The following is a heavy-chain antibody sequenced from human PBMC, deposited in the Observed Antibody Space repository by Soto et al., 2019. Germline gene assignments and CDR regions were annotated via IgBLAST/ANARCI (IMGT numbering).Heavy chain of an antibody. CDR2: ISSSSSTI. V-gene: IGHV3-48*02. D-gene: IGHD2-2*01. J-gene: IGHJ6*02. CDR3: ARDPSPPLRYCSSTSCGVRYYGMDV. Sequence: GGSLRLSCAASGFTFSSYSMNWVRQAPGKGLEWVSYISSSSSTIYYADSVKGRFTISRDNAKNSLYLQMNSLRDEDTAVYYCARDPSPPLRYCSSTSCGVRYYGMDVWGQGTTVTVSS. CDR1: GFTFSSYS.